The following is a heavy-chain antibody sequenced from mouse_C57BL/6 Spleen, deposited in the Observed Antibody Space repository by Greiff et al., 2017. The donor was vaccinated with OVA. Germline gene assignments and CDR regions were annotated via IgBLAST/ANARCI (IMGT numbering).Heavy chain of an antibody. Sequence: EVKLQESGGGLVKPGGSLKLSCAASGFTFSDYGMHWVRQAPEKGLEWVAYISSGSSTIYYADTVKGRFTISRDNAKNTLFLQMTSLRSEDTAMYYCARDYYGCFDYWGQGTTLTVSS. J-gene: IGHJ2*01. V-gene: IGHV5-17*01. CDR3: ARDYYGCFDY. CDR1: GFTFSDYG. D-gene: IGHD1-1*01. CDR2: ISSGSSTI.